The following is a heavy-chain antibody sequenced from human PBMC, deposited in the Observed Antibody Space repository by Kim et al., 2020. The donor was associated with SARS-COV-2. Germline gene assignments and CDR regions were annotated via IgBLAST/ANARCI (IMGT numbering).Heavy chain of an antibody. CDR3: AKGGAGYSYGGGWFDP. CDR1: GFTFSNYA. Sequence: GGSLRLSCAASGFTFSNYAMSWVRQAPGKGLEWVSAISGSGGSTYYADSVKGRFSISRDNSKNTLYLQMNSLRAEDTAVYYCAKGGAGYSYGGGWFDPWGQGTLVTVSS. CDR2: ISGSGGST. J-gene: IGHJ5*02. D-gene: IGHD5-18*01. V-gene: IGHV3-23*01.